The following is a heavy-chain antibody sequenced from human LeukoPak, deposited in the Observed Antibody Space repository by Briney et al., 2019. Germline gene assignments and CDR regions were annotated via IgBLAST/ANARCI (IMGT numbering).Heavy chain of an antibody. J-gene: IGHJ5*02. CDR1: GFTFSTYE. Sequence: GGSLRLSCAASGFTFSTYEMNWVRQAPGKGLEWVSYISSSGSTIYYADSVRGRFTISRDNAKNSLYLQMNSLRAEDTAVYYCARSGGYFDWLWYNWFDPWGQGTLVTVSS. CDR2: ISSSGSTI. V-gene: IGHV3-48*03. D-gene: IGHD3-9*01. CDR3: ARSGGYFDWLWYNWFDP.